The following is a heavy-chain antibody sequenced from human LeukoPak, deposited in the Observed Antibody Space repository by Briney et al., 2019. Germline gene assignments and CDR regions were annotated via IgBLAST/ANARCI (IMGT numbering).Heavy chain of an antibody. V-gene: IGHV3-30-3*01. Sequence: GGSLRLSCAASGFTFSSYAMHWVRQAPGKGLEWVAVISYDGSNKYYADSVKGRFTISRDNSKNTLYLQMNSLRAEDTAVYYCARVFLIVAAGTVDYWGQGTLVTVSS. CDR1: GFTFSSYA. CDR3: ARVFLIVAAGTVDY. CDR2: ISYDGSNK. D-gene: IGHD6-13*01. J-gene: IGHJ4*02.